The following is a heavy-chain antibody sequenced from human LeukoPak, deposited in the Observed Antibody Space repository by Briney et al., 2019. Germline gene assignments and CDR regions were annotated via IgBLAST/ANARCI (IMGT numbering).Heavy chain of an antibody. CDR1: GFTFSSYE. J-gene: IGHJ4*02. CDR3: ARESSGYSPTVDY. CDR2: ISSSGSTI. D-gene: IGHD5-18*01. V-gene: IGHV3-48*03. Sequence: QPGGSLRLSCAASGFTFSSYEMNWVRQAPGKGLEWVSYISSSGSTIYYADSVKGRFTISRDNAKNSLYLQMNSLRAEDTAVYYCARESSGYSPTVDYWGQGTLVTVSS.